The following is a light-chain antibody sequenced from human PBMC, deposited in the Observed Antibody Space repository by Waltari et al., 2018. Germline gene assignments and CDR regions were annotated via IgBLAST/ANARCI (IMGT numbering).Light chain of an antibody. Sequence: SFELTQPPSVSVSPGQTATITCSGDALPNQYAYWYQQKPGQAPVLMIYKDTERPSGLPGRFSGSSSGTIVTLTISGCQAEDEADYYCQLTDSGGFFYVFGTGTEVTVL. J-gene: IGLJ1*01. CDR1: ALPNQY. CDR3: QLTDSGGFFYV. V-gene: IGLV3-25*03. CDR2: KDT.